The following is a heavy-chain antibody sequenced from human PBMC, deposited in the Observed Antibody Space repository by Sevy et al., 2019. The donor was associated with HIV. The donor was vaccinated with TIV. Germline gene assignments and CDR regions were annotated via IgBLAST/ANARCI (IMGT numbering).Heavy chain of an antibody. CDR3: TTDTGISDYDFWSGRDDTFDN. D-gene: IGHD3-3*01. J-gene: IGHJ3*02. CDR2: IKSKTDGGTT. Sequence: GGSLRLSCAASGFTFSNAWMSWVRQAPGKGLEWVGRIKSKTDGGTTDYAAPVKGRFTISPDESKNTLYLQMNSLKTEDTAVYYCTTDTGISDYDFWSGRDDTFDNWGQGTMVTVSS. CDR1: GFTFSNAW. V-gene: IGHV3-15*01.